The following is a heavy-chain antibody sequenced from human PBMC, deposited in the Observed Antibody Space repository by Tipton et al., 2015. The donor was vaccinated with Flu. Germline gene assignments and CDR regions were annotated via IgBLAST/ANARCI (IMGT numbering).Heavy chain of an antibody. D-gene: IGHD3-16*02. CDR3: ASPIYDYVWGSYRDDAFDI. V-gene: IGHV5-51*01. Sequence: QLVQSGAEVKKPGESLKISCKGSGYSFTSYWIGWVRQMPGKGLEWMGIIYPGDSDTRYSPSFQGQVTISADKSISTAYLQWSSLKASDPAMYYWASPIYDYVWGSYRDDAFDIWGQGTMVTVSS. CDR2: IYPGDSDT. J-gene: IGHJ3*02. CDR1: GYSFTSYW.